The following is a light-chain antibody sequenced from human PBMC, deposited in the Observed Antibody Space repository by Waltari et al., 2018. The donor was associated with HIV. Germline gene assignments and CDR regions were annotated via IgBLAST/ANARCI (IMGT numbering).Light chain of an antibody. Sequence: QSVLTQPPSASGTPGQRVTIPRSGSSSNLGTNTVSWYQQVPGTSPKLLIYNNEQRRSGVPDRFSGSKSGRSGSRAITGDQSKEEASDHGAAWGDSRNCQVVFGGGTKLAVL. CDR3: AAWGDSRNCQVV. J-gene: IGLJ3*02. CDR1: SSNLGTNT. V-gene: IGLV1-44*01. CDR2: NNE.